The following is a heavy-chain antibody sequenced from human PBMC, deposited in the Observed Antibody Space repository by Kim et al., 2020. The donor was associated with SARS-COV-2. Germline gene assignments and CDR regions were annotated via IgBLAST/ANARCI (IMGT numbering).Heavy chain of an antibody. CDR3: AKDGMDSSSWTTYYYYGMDV. CDR1: GFTFSSYA. CDR2: ISGSGGST. V-gene: IGHV3-23*01. J-gene: IGHJ6*02. D-gene: IGHD6-13*01. Sequence: GGSLRLSCAASGFTFSSYAMSWVRQAPGKGLEWVSAISGSGGSTYYADSVKGRFTISRDNSKNTLYLQMNSLRAEDTAVYYCAKDGMDSSSWTTYYYYGMDVWGQGTTVTVSS.